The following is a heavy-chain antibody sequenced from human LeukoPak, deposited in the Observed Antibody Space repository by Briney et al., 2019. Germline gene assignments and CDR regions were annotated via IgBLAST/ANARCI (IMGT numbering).Heavy chain of an antibody. CDR2: IYYSGST. Sequence: SETLSLTCTVSGGSISSGGYYWSWIRQHPGKGLEWIGYIYYSGSTYYNPSLKSRVTISVDTSKNQFSLKLSSVTAADTAVYYCARGYGDCGDDAFDIWGQGTMVTVSS. CDR3: ARGYGDCGDDAFDI. V-gene: IGHV4-31*03. J-gene: IGHJ3*02. CDR1: GGSISSGGYY. D-gene: IGHD4-17*01.